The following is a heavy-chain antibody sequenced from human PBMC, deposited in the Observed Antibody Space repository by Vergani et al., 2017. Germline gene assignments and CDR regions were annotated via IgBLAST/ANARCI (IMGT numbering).Heavy chain of an antibody. J-gene: IGHJ2*01. V-gene: IGHV4-34*01. D-gene: IGHD3-3*01. CDR1: GGSFSGYY. CDR2: INHSGST. Sequence: QVQLQQWGAGLLKPSETLSLTCAVYGGSFSGYYWSWIRQPPGKGLEWNGEINHSGSTNYNPSLKSRVTISVDTSKNQFSLKLSSVTAADTAVYYCARAGTSYDFWSGYWDSTHHMAPPDYWYFDLWGRGTLVTVSS. CDR3: ARAGTSYDFWSGYWDSTHHMAPPDYWYFDL.